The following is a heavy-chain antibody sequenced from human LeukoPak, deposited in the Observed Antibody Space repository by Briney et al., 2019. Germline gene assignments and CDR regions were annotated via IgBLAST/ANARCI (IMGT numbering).Heavy chain of an antibody. CDR1: GGSIISSGYY. CDR2: IYYSGST. J-gene: IGHJ4*02. V-gene: IGHV4-39*01. Sequence: SETPSLTCTVSGGSIISSGYYWGWIRQPPGKGLEWIGTIYYSGSTYYNPSLKSRLTMSVDTSKNQFSLQLSSVTAADTAVYYCARSMGRTTRFDYWGQGTLVTVSS. CDR3: ARSMGRTTRFDY. D-gene: IGHD4-17*01.